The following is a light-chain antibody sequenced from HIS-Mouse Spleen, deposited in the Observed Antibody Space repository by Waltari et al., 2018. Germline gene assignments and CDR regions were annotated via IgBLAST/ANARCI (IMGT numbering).Light chain of an antibody. J-gene: IGLJ2*01. CDR3: QVWDSSSDHVV. CDR2: EDS. V-gene: IGLV3-21*03. CDR1: NIGSKS. Sequence: SYVLTQPPSVSVAPGKTARITCGGNNIGSKSVHWYQQKPGQAPVLGVYEDSDRPSGSPGRFPGSNSGNTATLTISRVEAGDEADYYCQVWDSSSDHVVFGGGTKLTVL.